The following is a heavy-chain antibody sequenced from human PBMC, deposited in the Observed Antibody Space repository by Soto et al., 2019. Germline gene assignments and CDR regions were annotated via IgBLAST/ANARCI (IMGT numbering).Heavy chain of an antibody. CDR3: ARDSPIGSTFSGYDAIDY. D-gene: IGHD5-12*01. J-gene: IGHJ4*02. V-gene: IGHV1-69*08. CDR1: GGPFSNDI. CDR2: IIPLLNTA. Sequence: QVHQVQSGAEVKKPGSSVKVSCKASGGPFSNDIITWVRQAPGQGLEWMRRIIPLLNTATYAQKFQGRVTITADRSTGTAYMELNSLRSEDTVVYYCARDSPIGSTFSGYDAIDYWGQGTLVTVSS.